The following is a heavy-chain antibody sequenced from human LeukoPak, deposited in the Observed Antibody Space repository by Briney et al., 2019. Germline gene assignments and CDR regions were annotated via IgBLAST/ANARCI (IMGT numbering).Heavy chain of an antibody. J-gene: IGHJ4*02. Sequence: VASVKVSCKASGYTFTGYYMHWVRQAPGQGLEWMGWINPNSGGTNYAQKFQGRVTMTRDTSISTAYMELSRLRSDDTAVYYCARDVPDDFWSGYYSLNYFDYWGQGTLVTVSS. CDR3: ARDVPDDFWSGYYSLNYFDY. D-gene: IGHD3-3*01. V-gene: IGHV1-2*02. CDR2: INPNSGGT. CDR1: GYTFTGYY.